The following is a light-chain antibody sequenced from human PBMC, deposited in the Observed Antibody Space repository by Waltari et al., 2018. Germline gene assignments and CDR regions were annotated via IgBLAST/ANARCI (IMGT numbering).Light chain of an antibody. CDR1: SGHSNYA. V-gene: IGLV4-69*01. Sequence: QLVLTQSPSASASLGASVKLTCTLSSGHSNYAIAWHQQQPEKGPRYLMKLNSDGTHNKGDGIPDRFSGCSSGAERYLTISSRQSEDEADYYCQTWGTGIRVFGGGTKLTVL. CDR3: QTWGTGIRV. CDR2: LNSDGTH. J-gene: IGLJ3*02.